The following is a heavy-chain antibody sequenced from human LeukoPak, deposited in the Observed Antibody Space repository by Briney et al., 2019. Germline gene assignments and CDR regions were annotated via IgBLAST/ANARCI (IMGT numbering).Heavy chain of an antibody. D-gene: IGHD5-12*01. V-gene: IGHV3-23*01. CDR3: AKTDIVATVYYFDY. CDR1: GFTFSSYA. J-gene: IGHJ4*02. CDR2: ISGSGGST. Sequence: GGSLRLSCSASGFTFSSYAMSWVRQAPGKGLEWGSAISGSGGSTYYADSVKGRFTISRDNSKNTLYLQMNSLRAEDTAVYYCAKTDIVATVYYFDYWGQGTLVTVSS.